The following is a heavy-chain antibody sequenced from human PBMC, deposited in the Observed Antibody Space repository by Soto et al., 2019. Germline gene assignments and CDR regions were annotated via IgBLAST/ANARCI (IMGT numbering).Heavy chain of an antibody. Sequence: GGSLRLSCAASGFTFSDYYMSWIRQAPGKGLEWVSYISSSGSTIYYADSVKGRFTISRDNAKNSLYLQMNSLRAEDTAVYYCAREPEIFGVVRLGAFDIWGQGTMVTVSS. CDR1: GFTFSDYY. CDR3: AREPEIFGVVRLGAFDI. V-gene: IGHV3-11*01. D-gene: IGHD3-3*01. CDR2: ISSSGSTI. J-gene: IGHJ3*02.